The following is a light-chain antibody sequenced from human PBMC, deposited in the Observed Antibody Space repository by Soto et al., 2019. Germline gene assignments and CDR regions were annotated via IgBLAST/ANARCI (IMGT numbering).Light chain of an antibody. CDR2: DTS. CDR1: QSVSAY. Sequence: DTVLTQFPATLSLSPGERVALSCRASQSVSAYLAWYQQKPGQPPRLLIYDTSNRATGVPARFSGSGSGTDFTLTISSLEPEDFAVYYCQQRANWPLTFGGGTKVEIK. CDR3: QQRANWPLT. J-gene: IGKJ4*01. V-gene: IGKV3-11*01.